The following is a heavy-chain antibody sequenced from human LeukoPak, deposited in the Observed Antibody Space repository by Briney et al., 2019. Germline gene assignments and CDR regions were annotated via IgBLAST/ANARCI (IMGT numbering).Heavy chain of an antibody. CDR2: MNPNSGNT. D-gene: IGHD1-26*01. CDR1: GYTFTSYD. CDR3: ARGVGATTAPYYYYYMDV. Sequence: ASVKVSCKASGYTFTSYDINWVRQATGQGLEWMGWMNPNSGNTGYAQKFQGRVTMTRNTSISTAYVELSSLRSEDTAVYYCARGVGATTAPYYYYYMDVWGKGTTVTVSS. V-gene: IGHV1-8*01. J-gene: IGHJ6*03.